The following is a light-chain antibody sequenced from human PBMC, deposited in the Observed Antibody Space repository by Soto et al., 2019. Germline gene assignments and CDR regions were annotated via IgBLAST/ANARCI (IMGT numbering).Light chain of an antibody. Sequence: AIRMTQSPSSFSASTGDRVTITCRASQGISSYLAWYQQKPGKAPKLLIYAASTLQSGVPSRFSGSGAGTDFTLTIGCLPAEDFAPYFCQQYYSSWRFGQGTKVDIK. CDR1: QGISSY. CDR2: AAS. J-gene: IGKJ1*01. CDR3: QQYYSSWR. V-gene: IGKV1-8*01.